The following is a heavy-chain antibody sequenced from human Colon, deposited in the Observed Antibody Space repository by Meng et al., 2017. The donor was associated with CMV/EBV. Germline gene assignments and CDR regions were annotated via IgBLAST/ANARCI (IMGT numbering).Heavy chain of an antibody. V-gene: IGHV1-8*01. D-gene: IGHD3-10*01. Sequence: GYTFTSYDINWVRQATGQGLEWIGWMNPNSANTGYAQKFQGRVTMTRNTSITTAYMELSSLRYEDTAVYYCAIRASTSGSGSAYFDYWGQGTLVTVSS. J-gene: IGHJ4*02. CDR3: AIRASTSGSGSAYFDY. CDR2: MNPNSANT. CDR1: GYTFTSYD.